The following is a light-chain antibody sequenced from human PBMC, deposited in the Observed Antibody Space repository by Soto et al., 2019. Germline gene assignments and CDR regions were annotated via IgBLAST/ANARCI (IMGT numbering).Light chain of an antibody. V-gene: IGLV2-8*01. CDR3: SSYAGSNKVV. CDR1: SSDVGGYNY. J-gene: IGLJ2*01. CDR2: EVS. Sequence: ALTQPPAASGSPGQSVTISCTGTSSDVGGYNYVSWYQQHPGKAPKLMIYEVSKRPSGVPDRFSGSKSGNTASLTVSGLQAEDEADYYCSSYAGSNKVVFGGGTKVTVL.